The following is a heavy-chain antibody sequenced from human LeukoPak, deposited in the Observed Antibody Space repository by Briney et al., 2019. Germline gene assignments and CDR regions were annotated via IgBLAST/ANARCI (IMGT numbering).Heavy chain of an antibody. CDR1: GFIFRNFW. Sequence: GGSLRLSCAASGFIFRNFWMHWVRQAPGKGLVWVSRINSDGSSTDYADSVKGRFTISRDNAKNTLYLQMNSLRAEDTAVYYCARRYCSGGSRYSGWHFDLWGRGTLVTVSS. CDR2: INSDGSST. J-gene: IGHJ2*01. CDR3: ARRYCSGGSRYSGWHFDL. V-gene: IGHV3-74*01. D-gene: IGHD2-15*01.